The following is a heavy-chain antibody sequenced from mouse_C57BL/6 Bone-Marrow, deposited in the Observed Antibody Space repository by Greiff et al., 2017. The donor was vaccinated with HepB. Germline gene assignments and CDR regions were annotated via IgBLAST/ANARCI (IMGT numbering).Heavy chain of an antibody. J-gene: IGHJ4*01. D-gene: IGHD2-5*01. CDR2: IRNKANGYTT. CDR3: ARVIVTTSYYYAMDY. V-gene: IGHV7-3*01. Sequence: EVQLMESGGGLVQPGGSLSLSCAASGFTFTDYYMSWVRQPPGKALEWLGFIRNKANGYTTEYSASVKGRFTISRDSSQAILYLQMNALRAEDSATDGCARVIVTTSYYYAMDYWGEGTSVTVSS. CDR1: GFTFTDYY.